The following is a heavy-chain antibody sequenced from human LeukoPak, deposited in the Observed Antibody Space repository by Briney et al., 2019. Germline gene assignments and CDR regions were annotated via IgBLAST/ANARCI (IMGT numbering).Heavy chain of an antibody. CDR2: ISYDGSNK. CDR1: GFTFSSYG. CDR3: AKFTFTFGLL. Sequence: GGSLRLSCAASGFTFSSYGMHWVRQAPGKGLEWVAVISYDGSNKYYADSVKGRFTISRDNSKNTLYLQMNSLRAEDTAVYYCAKFTFTFGLLWGRGTLVTVSS. D-gene: IGHD3-16*01. V-gene: IGHV3-30*18. J-gene: IGHJ4*02.